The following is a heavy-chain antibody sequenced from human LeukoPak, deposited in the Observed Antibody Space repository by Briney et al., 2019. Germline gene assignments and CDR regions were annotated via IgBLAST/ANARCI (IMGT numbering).Heavy chain of an antibody. J-gene: IGHJ6*02. CDR1: GFTFSSYW. CDR3: AREGWAYYYDSSGYFPPAYYYYYGMDV. V-gene: IGHV3-7*01. CDR2: IKQDGSEK. Sequence: PGGSLRLSCAASGFTFSSYWMSWVRKAPGKGLEWVANIKQDGSEKYYVDSVKGRFTISRDNAKNSLYLQMNSLRAEDTAVYYCAREGWAYYYDSSGYFPPAYYYYYGMDVWGQGTTVTVSS. D-gene: IGHD3-22*01.